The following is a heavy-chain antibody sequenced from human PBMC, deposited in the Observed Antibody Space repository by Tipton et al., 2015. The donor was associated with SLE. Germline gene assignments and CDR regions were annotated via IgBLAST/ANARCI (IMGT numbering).Heavy chain of an antibody. D-gene: IGHD6-19*01. CDR3: ARHSAGYSSGSFDY. Sequence: TLSLTCTVSGGSISSYYWSWIRQPPGKGLEWIGSIYYSGSTYYNPSLKSRVTISVDTSKNQFSLKLSSVTAADTAVYYCARHSAGYSSGSFDYWGQGTLVTVSS. J-gene: IGHJ4*02. V-gene: IGHV4-59*08. CDR1: GGSISSYY. CDR2: IYYSGST.